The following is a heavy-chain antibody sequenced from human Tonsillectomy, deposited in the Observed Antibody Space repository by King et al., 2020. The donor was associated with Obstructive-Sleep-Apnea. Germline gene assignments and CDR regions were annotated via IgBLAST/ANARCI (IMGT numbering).Heavy chain of an antibody. D-gene: IGHD6-19*01. Sequence: DVQLVESGGGLVKPGGSLRLSCAASGFTFSSYSMNWVRQAPGKGLEWVSSISSSSSYIYYADSVKGRFTISRDNAKNSLYLQMNSLRAEDTAVYYCARVPYSSGWAYFDCWGQGTLVTVSS. CDR2: ISSSSSYI. CDR3: ARVPYSSGWAYFDC. CDR1: GFTFSSYS. J-gene: IGHJ4*02. V-gene: IGHV3-21*01.